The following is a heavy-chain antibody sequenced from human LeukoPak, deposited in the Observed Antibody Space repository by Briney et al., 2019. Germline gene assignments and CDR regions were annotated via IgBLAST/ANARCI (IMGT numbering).Heavy chain of an antibody. CDR2: IWYDGSNK. CDR1: GFTFSTYG. CDR3: ARDRGYNYYFDY. V-gene: IGHV3-33*01. Sequence: SGGSLRLSCAASGFTFSTYGMHWVRQAPGKGLEWVAVIWYDGSNKYYAGSVKGRFAISRDNSKNTLYLQMSSLRAEDTAVYYCARDRGYNYYFDYWGQGTLVTVSS. D-gene: IGHD5-24*01. J-gene: IGHJ4*02.